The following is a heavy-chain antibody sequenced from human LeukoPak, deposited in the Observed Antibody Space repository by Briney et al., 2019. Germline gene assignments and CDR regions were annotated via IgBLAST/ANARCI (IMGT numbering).Heavy chain of an antibody. CDR1: GDSVSTINGA. Sequence: SQTLSLTCGISGDSVSTINGAWNWVRQSPSRGLEWLGRTYYRSKWYYDYAVSVQGRITINPDTSKNQFSLRLSSVTPEDTAVYYCARDEGNTGWHTFDIWGQGTLIIVSS. D-gene: IGHD6-19*01. CDR3: ARDEGNTGWHTFDI. J-gene: IGHJ4*02. CDR2: TYYRSKWYY. V-gene: IGHV6-1*01.